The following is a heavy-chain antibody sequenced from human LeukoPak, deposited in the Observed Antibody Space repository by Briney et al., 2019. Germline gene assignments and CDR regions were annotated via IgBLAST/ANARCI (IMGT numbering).Heavy chain of an antibody. Sequence: ASVKVSCKVSGYMLSELSMHWVRQAPGEGLEWMGGFDPEEGKTIYAQKFRGRVIMTEDPSTDTAYMELSSLTSEDTAVYYCATDLSNYALDYWGQGTLVTVSS. CDR2: FDPEEGKT. J-gene: IGHJ4*02. V-gene: IGHV1-24*01. CDR3: ATDLSNYALDY. CDR1: GYMLSELS. D-gene: IGHD1-7*01.